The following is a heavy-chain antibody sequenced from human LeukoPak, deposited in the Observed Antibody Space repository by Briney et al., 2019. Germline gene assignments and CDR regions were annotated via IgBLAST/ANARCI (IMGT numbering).Heavy chain of an antibody. CDR3: VRGPSEVGGMDV. V-gene: IGHV3-13*05. J-gene: IGHJ6*04. CDR2: IGTAGDP. D-gene: IGHD3-16*01. CDR1: GFTFSSYD. Sequence: GGSLRLSCAASGFTFSSYDMHWVRHATGKGLEWVSAIGTAGDPCYPGSVKGRFTISRENAKNSLYLQMNSLRAGDTAVYYCVRGPSEVGGMDVWGKGTTVTVSS.